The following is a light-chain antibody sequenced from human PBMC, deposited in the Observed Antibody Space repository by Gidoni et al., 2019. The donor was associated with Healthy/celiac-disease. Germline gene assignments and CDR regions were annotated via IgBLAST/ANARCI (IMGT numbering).Light chain of an antibody. J-gene: IGKJ4*01. V-gene: IGKV1-8*01. CDR2: AAS. Sequence: AIRMTQSPSSCSASTGDRVTITRRASQGISSYLAWYQQKPGKAPKLLIYAASTLQSGVPSRFSGSGAGPDFTLTISCLQSEDFAAYYCQQYYSCPLTFGGGTKVEIK. CDR3: QQYYSCPLT. CDR1: QGISSY.